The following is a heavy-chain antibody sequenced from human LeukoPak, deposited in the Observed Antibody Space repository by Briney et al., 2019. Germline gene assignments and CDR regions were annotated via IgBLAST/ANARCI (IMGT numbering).Heavy chain of an antibody. V-gene: IGHV3-48*02. CDR3: ARIPGGYYYAMDV. CDR2: ISSRSSNI. CDR1: GFAFSSYS. Sequence: GGSLRLSCAASGFAFSSYSMNWVRQAPGKGLEWVSYISSRSSNIYYADSVKGRFTISRDNAKNSLYLQMNSLRDEDTAVYYCARIPGGYYYAMDVWGQGTTVTVSS. D-gene: IGHD3-16*01. J-gene: IGHJ6*02.